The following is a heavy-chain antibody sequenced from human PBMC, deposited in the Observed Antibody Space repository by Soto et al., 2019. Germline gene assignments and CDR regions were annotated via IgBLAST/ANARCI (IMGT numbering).Heavy chain of an antibody. CDR1: GFTFSSYE. V-gene: IGHV3-48*03. Sequence: GGSLGLSCTASGFTFSSYEMNWVRQAPGKGLEWVSYISSSGNVIFYTDSVKGRFTISRDNAKNSLYLHMNSLRAEDTAVYYCARIGAYNYFAFWGQGT. D-gene: IGHD1-1*01. J-gene: IGHJ4*02. CDR2: ISSSGNVI. CDR3: ARIGAYNYFAF.